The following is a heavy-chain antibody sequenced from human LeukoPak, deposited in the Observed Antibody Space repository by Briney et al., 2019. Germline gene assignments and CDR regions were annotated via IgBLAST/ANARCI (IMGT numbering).Heavy chain of an antibody. CDR3: ARELAQNAFDI. V-gene: IGHV4-34*01. CDR2: INHSGST. D-gene: IGHD1-7*01. Sequence: SETLSLTCAVYGXSFSGYYWSWIRQPPGKGLEWIGEINHSGSTNYNPSLKSRVTISVDTSKNQFSLKLSSVTAADTAVYYCARELAQNAFDIWGQGTMVTVSS. CDR1: GXSFSGYY. J-gene: IGHJ3*02.